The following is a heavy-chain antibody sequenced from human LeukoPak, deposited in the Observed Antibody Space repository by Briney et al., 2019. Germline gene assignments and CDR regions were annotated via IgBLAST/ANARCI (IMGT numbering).Heavy chain of an antibody. D-gene: IGHD3-16*01. CDR2: ISHDENIK. J-gene: IGHJ4*02. Sequence: GALRPSFAAPGFHFSFCGMHWVRPAPGKGLGWVGGISHDENIKVYADSVKGRFTISRDTSKNMVYLQMNSLRVEDTAIYYCVKGSRNYDYVWTYDYWGQGSRVAVSS. CDR1: GFHFSFCG. CDR3: VKGSRNYDYVWTYDY. V-gene: IGHV3-30*18.